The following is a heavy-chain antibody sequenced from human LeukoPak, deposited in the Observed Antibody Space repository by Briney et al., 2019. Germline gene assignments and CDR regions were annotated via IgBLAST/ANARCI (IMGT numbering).Heavy chain of an antibody. Sequence: GRSLRLSCAASGFTFISYAMRWFRQAPAKGLKWVAVISYDGSNKYYADSVKGRFTISRDNSKNTLYLQMNSLRAEDTAVYYCARDVGSWIQLSWESYNWFDPWGQGTLVTVSS. V-gene: IGHV3-30*01. D-gene: IGHD5-18*01. J-gene: IGHJ5*02. CDR2: ISYDGSNK. CDR3: ARDVGSWIQLSWESYNWFDP. CDR1: GFTFISYA.